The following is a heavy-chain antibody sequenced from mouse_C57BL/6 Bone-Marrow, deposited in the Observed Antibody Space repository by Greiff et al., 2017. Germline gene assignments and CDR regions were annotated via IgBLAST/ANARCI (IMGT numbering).Heavy chain of an antibody. Sequence: EVQRVESVAELVRPGASVKLSCTASGFNIKNTYMHWVKQRPEQGLEWIGRIGPANGNPKYAPKFQGKATITADTSSNTAYLQLSSLTSEDTAIYYCAREGIYYDYYYAMDYWGQGTSVTVSS. CDR1: GFNIKNTY. V-gene: IGHV14-3*01. J-gene: IGHJ4*01. D-gene: IGHD2-4*01. CDR2: IGPANGNP. CDR3: AREGIYYDYYYAMDY.